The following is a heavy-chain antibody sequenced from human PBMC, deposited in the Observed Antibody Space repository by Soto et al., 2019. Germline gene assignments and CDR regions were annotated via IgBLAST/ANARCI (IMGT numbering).Heavy chain of an antibody. Sequence: QVQLEQSGAEVKKPGASVKISCKTSGYTFTSYTLHWVRQAPGQGLEWMGWINAGNGREKYSQRFQDRVSLSTDKPATTAYMGLRSPTPEDTAVYYCARGGGWVGEASFDSWGQGTQVIVSS. CDR3: ARGGGWVGEASFDS. CDR1: GYTFTSYT. D-gene: IGHD3-10*01. J-gene: IGHJ4*02. V-gene: IGHV1-3*01. CDR2: INAGNGRE.